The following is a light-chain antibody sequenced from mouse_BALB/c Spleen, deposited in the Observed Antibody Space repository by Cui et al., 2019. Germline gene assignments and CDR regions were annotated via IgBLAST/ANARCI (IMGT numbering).Light chain of an antibody. Sequence: ENVLTQSPAIMSASPGEKVTMTCSASSSVSYMHWYQQKSSTSPKLWIYDTSKLASGVPGRFSGSGSGNSYSLTISSMEDEDVATYYCFQGSGYPLTFGGGTKLEIK. V-gene: IGKV4-63*01. J-gene: IGKJ2*01. CDR2: DTS. CDR1: SSVSY. CDR3: FQGSGYPLT.